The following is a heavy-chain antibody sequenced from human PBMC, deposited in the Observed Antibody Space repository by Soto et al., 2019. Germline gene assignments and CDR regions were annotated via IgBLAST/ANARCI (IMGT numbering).Heavy chain of an antibody. CDR2: ISGSGDGT. CDR3: AILGRTYYYGSGESGMDV. D-gene: IGHD3-10*01. CDR1: GFTFSTYA. J-gene: IGHJ6*02. V-gene: IGHV3-23*01. Sequence: PGGSLRLSCAASGFTFSTYAMSWVRQAPGKGLEWVSGISGSGDGTYYADSVKGRFTISRDNSKNTLYLQMNSLRADDTAVYYCAILGRTYYYGSGESGMDVWGQGTTVTVSS.